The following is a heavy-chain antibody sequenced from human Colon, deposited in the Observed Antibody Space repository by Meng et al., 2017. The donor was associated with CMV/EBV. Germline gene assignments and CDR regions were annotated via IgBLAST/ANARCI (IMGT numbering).Heavy chain of an antibody. CDR1: GYTFTDNY. CDR2: INPNSGGT. D-gene: IGHD3-22*01. CDR3: ARGKNYYDSSGYRKGLDY. J-gene: IGHJ4*02. Sequence: GQLGEFGAEVKKPGASVKVSCKASGYTFTDNYMHWVRQAPGQGLEWMGWINPNSGGTNYAQKFQGRVTMTRDTSISTAYMELSRLRSDDTAVYYCARGKNYYDSSGYRKGLDYWGQGTLVTVSS. V-gene: IGHV1-2*02.